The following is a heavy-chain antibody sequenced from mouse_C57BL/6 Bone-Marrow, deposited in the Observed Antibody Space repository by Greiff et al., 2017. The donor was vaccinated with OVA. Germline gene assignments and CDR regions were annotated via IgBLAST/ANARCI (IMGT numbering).Heavy chain of an antibody. CDR2: IYPGDGDT. Sequence: VKLVESGPELVKPGASVKISCKASGYAFSSSWMNWVKQRPGKGLEWIGRIYPGDGDTNYNGKFKGKATLTADKSSSTAYMQLSSLTSEDSAVYFCARWVVATNFDVWGTGTTVTVSS. CDR1: GYAFSSSW. J-gene: IGHJ1*03. V-gene: IGHV1-82*01. D-gene: IGHD1-1*01. CDR3: ARWVVATNFDV.